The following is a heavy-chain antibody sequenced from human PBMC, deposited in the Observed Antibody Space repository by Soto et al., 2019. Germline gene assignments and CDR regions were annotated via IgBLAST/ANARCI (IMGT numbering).Heavy chain of an antibody. CDR3: ARVATVTPEYFDY. CDR1: GGSIGRGDYY. D-gene: IGHD4-17*01. J-gene: IGHJ4*02. Sequence: SETLSLTCTVSGGSIGRGDYYWSGIRQPPGKGLEWIGYIYYSGSTYYNPSLKSRVTISVDTSKNQFSLKLSSVTAADTAVYYCARVATVTPEYFDYWGQGTLVTVSS. CDR2: IYYSGST. V-gene: IGHV4-30-4*01.